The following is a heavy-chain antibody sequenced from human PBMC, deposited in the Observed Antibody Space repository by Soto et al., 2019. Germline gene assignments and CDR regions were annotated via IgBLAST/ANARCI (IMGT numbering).Heavy chain of an antibody. CDR2: SYYSGST. J-gene: IGHJ5*02. Sequence: SETLSLTCTVSCGSISSYYWNWLRQPAGKGLEWIGYSYYSGSTNYNPSLKSRVTISVDTSKNQFSLKLSSVTAADTAVDYCANRAAGNWFDPWAQGTLVTVSS. CDR1: CGSISSYY. D-gene: IGHD6-13*01. CDR3: ANRAAGNWFDP. V-gene: IGHV4-59*01.